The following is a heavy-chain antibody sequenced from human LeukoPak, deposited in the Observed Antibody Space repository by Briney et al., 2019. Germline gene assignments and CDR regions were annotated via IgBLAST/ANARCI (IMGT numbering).Heavy chain of an antibody. D-gene: IGHD3-22*01. CDR3: ARENPSGYYNRPIDY. J-gene: IGHJ4*02. CDR1: GASISSYY. V-gene: IGHV4-59*01. CDR2: VYYSGSI. Sequence: SETLSLTCTVSGASISSYYWSWIRQPPGKGLEWIGDVYYSGSIKYNPSLKSRVTMSVDTSKNQFSLKLSSVTAADTAIYYCARENPSGYYNRPIDYWGQGTLVTVSS.